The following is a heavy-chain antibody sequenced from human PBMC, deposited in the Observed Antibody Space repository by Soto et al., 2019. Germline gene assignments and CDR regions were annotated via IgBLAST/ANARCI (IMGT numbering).Heavy chain of an antibody. CDR3: ARSITGTVSYYYGMDV. CDR2: IIPIFATA. Sequence: QVQLVQSGAEVKKPGSSVKVSCKASGGTFSSYAISWVRQAPGQGLEWMGGIIPIFATADYAQKFQGRVMITADESTSTAYMELSSLRSEDTAVYYCARSITGTVSYYYGMDVWGQGTTVTVSS. J-gene: IGHJ6*02. CDR1: GGTFSSYA. V-gene: IGHV1-69*12. D-gene: IGHD1-20*01.